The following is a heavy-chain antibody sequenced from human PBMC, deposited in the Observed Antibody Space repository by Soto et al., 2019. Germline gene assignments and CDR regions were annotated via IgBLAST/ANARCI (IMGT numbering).Heavy chain of an antibody. J-gene: IGHJ4*02. CDR2: ISYDGNNK. D-gene: IGHD3-22*01. Sequence: GGSLRLSCAASGFTFSSFGMHWVRQAPGKGLEWVAHISYDGNNKHYTDSVKGRFTISRDNSENTLYLQMDSLSGEDAAVYYCAKDTYYHDSSGYYIFDCWGQGTLVTVSS. CDR3: AKDTYYHDSSGYYIFDC. V-gene: IGHV3-30*18. CDR1: GFTFSSFG.